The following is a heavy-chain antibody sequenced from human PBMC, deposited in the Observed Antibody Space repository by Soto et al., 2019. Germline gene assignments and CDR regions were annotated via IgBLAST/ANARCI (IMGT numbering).Heavy chain of an antibody. D-gene: IGHD1-26*01. CDR3: AKRWELLEGARGIGYYGMDV. CDR1: GFTFSSYS. J-gene: IGHJ6*02. V-gene: IGHV3-21*01. Sequence: GGSLRLSCAASGFTFSSYSINWVRQAPGKGLEWVSSISSSSSYIYYADSVKGRFTISRDNAKNSLYLQMNSLRAEDTAVYYCAKRWELLEGARGIGYYGMDVWGQGTTVTVSS. CDR2: ISSSSSYI.